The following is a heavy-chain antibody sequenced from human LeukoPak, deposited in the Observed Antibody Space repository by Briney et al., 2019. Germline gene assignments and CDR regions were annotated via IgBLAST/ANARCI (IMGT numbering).Heavy chain of an antibody. J-gene: IGHJ4*02. D-gene: IGHD6-19*01. CDR2: ISAYNGDT. CDR3: ARVGSPDSENSGWKLFSDY. Sequence: GASVKVSCKASGYRSSNYGITWVRQAPGQGLECMGWISAYNGDTNYAQNFQGRLTMTTDTSTNTAYMELRSLRSDDTAVYYCARVGSPDSENSGWKLFSDYWGQGTLVTVSS. V-gene: IGHV1-18*01. CDR1: GYRSSNYG.